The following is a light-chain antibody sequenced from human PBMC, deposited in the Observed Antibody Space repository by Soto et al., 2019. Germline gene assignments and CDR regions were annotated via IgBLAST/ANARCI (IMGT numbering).Light chain of an antibody. CDR2: GAS. Sequence: IQLTQSPSSLSASVGDSVTITCRASQGITSYLAWYQQKPVKAPNLLIYGASTLQSGVPSRFSGSGSGTDFTLTINSLQAEDFATYYCQQTRSYPSTFGGGTKVDIK. CDR1: QGITSY. CDR3: QQTRSYPST. V-gene: IGKV1-9*01. J-gene: IGKJ4*01.